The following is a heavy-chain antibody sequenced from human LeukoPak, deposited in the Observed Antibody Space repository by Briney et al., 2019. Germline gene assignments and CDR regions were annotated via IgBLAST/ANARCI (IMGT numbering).Heavy chain of an antibody. J-gene: IGHJ4*02. CDR1: GGSFSGYY. D-gene: IGHD3-10*01. V-gene: IGHV4-34*01. CDR3: ARGLPRHGPMVRGVRGGNYFDC. CDR2: INHSGST. Sequence: PSETLSLTCAVYGGSFSGYYWSWIRQPPGKGLEWIGEINHSGSTNYNPSLKSRVTISVDTSKNQFSLKLSSVTAADTAVYYCARGLPRHGPMVRGVRGGNYFDCWGQGTLVTVSS.